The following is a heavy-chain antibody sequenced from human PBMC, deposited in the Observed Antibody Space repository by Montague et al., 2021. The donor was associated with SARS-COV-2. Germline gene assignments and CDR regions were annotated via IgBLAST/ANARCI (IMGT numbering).Heavy chain of an antibody. V-gene: IGHV4-61*02. Sequence: TLSLTCTVSGGSISSGYFYWSWIRQPAGKGLEWIGLIYPGGXTXYXXXXKSRVTISVDTSKNQFSLKLSSVTAADTAVYYCARAHSGSWAHLDNWGQGSLVTVSS. D-gene: IGHD5-12*01. CDR2: IYPGGXT. CDR1: GGSISSGYFY. CDR3: ARAHSGSWAHLDN. J-gene: IGHJ4*02.